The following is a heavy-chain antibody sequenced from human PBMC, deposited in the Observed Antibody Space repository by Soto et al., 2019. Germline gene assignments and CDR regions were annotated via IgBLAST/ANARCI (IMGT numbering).Heavy chain of an antibody. CDR1: GFTVSSNY. J-gene: IGHJ3*02. Sequence: GESLKISCAASGFTVSSNYMSWVRQAPGKGLEWVSVIYSGGSTYYADSVKGRFTISRDNSKNTLYLQMNSLRAEDTAVYYCARGLSYGDAFDIWGQGTMVTVSS. CDR2: IYSGGST. D-gene: IGHD5-18*01. CDR3: ARGLSYGDAFDI. V-gene: IGHV3-66*01.